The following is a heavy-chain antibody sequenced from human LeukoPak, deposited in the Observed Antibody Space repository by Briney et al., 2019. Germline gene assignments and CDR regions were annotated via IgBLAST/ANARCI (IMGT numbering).Heavy chain of an antibody. V-gene: IGHV4-30-2*01. J-gene: IGHJ4*02. CDR3: ARAYTVLRFLEWLPSQYYFEY. CDR1: GGSISSGGYS. D-gene: IGHD3-3*01. Sequence: SETLSLTCAVSGGSISSGGYSWSWIRQPPGKGLEWIGYIYHSGSTYYNPSLKSRVTISVDTSKNQFSLKLSSVTAADTAVYYCARAYTVLRFLEWLPSQYYFEYWGQGTLVTVSS. CDR2: IYHSGST.